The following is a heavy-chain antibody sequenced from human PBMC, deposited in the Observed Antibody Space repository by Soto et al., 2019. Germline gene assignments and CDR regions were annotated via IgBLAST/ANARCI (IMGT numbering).Heavy chain of an antibody. CDR1: GYTFTGYY. V-gene: IGHV1-2*04. Sequence: GASVKVSCKASGYTFTGYYMHWVRQAPGQGLEWMGWINPNSGGTNYAQKFQGWVTMTRDTSISTAYMELSRLRSDDTAVYYCARSHPRSSWYFPWGQGTLVTVSS. J-gene: IGHJ5*02. D-gene: IGHD6-13*01. CDR2: INPNSGGT. CDR3: ARSHPRSSWYFP.